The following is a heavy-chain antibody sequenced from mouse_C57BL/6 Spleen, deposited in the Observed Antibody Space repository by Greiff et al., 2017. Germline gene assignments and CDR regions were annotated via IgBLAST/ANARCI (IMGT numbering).Heavy chain of an antibody. CDR3: ARPYDYGGGHFYAMDY. J-gene: IGHJ4*01. D-gene: IGHD2-4*01. CDR1: GYTFTSYW. CDR2: IDPSDSYT. V-gene: IGHV1-50*01. Sequence: QVQLQQPGAELVKPGASVKLSCKASGYTFTSYWMQWVKQRPGQGLEWIGEIDPSDSYTNYNQKFKGKATLTVDTSSSTAYMQLSSLTSEDSAVYYCARPYDYGGGHFYAMDYWGQGTTLTVSS.